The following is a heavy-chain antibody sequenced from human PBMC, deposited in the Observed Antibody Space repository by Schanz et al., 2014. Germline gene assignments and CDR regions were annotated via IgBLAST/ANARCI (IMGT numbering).Heavy chain of an antibody. CDR2: IHTGSGNT. Sequence: QVQLVQSAPEVKKPGASVKVSCQASGYTFAGHAVHWVRQAPGQGPEWVGWIHTGSGNTKYSQKFEGRVTITRDTSASIVYMELSSLRSEDTAVFSCASGEARVTSSGVVSVPMKGWGKGTTVIVSS. V-gene: IGHV1-3*04. D-gene: IGHD3-3*01. CDR1: GYTFAGHA. CDR3: ASGEARVTSSGVVSVPMKG. J-gene: IGHJ6*04.